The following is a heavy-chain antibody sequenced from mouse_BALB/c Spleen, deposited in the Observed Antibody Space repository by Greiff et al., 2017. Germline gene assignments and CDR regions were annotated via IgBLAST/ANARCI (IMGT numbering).Heavy chain of an antibody. Sequence: QVQLQQSGPSLVQPSQSLSITCTVSGFSLTSYGVHWVRQSPGKGLEWLGVIWRGGSTDYNAAFMSRLSITKDNSKSQVFFKMNSLQADDTAIYYCAKNQNWDTYYFDYWGQGTTLTVSS. CDR1: GFSLTSYG. CDR3: AKNQNWDTYYFDY. V-gene: IGHV2-5-1*01. J-gene: IGHJ2*01. D-gene: IGHD4-1*01. CDR2: IWRGGST.